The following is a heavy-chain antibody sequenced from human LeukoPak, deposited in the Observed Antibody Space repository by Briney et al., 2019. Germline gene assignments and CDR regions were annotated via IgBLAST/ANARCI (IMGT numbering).Heavy chain of an antibody. Sequence: SVKVSCKASGGTFSSYAISWVRQAPGQGLEWMGGIIPIFGTANYAQKFQGRVMITADESTSTAYMELSSLGSEDTAVYYCARDWGDCSSTSCYGPLDYWGQGTLVTVSS. CDR2: IIPIFGTA. CDR3: ARDWGDCSSTSCYGPLDY. J-gene: IGHJ4*02. D-gene: IGHD2-2*01. CDR1: GGTFSSYA. V-gene: IGHV1-69*01.